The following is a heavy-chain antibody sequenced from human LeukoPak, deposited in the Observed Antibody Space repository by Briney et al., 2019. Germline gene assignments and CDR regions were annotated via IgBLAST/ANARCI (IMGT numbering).Heavy chain of an antibody. Sequence: HAGGSLRLSCAASGFTFSSYAMSWVRQAPGKGLEWVSAISGSGGSTYYADSVKGRFTISRDNSKNTLYLQMNSLRAEDTAVYYCAKGDFLEPFLRWGQGTLVTVSS. CDR1: GFTFSSYA. J-gene: IGHJ4*02. V-gene: IGHV3-23*01. CDR2: ISGSGGST. D-gene: IGHD3-3*01. CDR3: AKGDFLEPFLR.